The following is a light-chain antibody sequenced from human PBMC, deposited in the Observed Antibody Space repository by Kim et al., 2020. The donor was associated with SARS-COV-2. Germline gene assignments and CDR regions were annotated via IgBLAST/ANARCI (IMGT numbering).Light chain of an antibody. CDR1: SSDVGGYNY. Sequence: QSALTQPASVSGSPGQSITISCTGTSSDVGGYNYVSWYQQYPGKAPKYMIYDVSTRPSGVSNRFSGSKSGNTASLTISGLQAEDEADYYCSSYTSSSTYVFGPGAKATVL. V-gene: IGLV2-14*01. J-gene: IGLJ1*01. CDR2: DVS. CDR3: SSYTSSSTYV.